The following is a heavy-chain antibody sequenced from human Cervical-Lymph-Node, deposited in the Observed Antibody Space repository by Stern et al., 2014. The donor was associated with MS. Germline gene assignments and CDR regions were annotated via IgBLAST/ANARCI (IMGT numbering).Heavy chain of an antibody. Sequence: EVQLVESGGGLVQPGGSLRLSCAASGFTFSGYWMHWVRQAPGKGLEWVSRIYGDGSSTNYADSVTGRFTVSRDNAKNTLYLQMNSLRAEDTAVYYCARDPYGDYSSFWGQGTLVTVSS. CDR2: IYGDGSST. D-gene: IGHD4-17*01. J-gene: IGHJ4*02. V-gene: IGHV3-74*01. CDR3: ARDPYGDYSSF. CDR1: GFTFSGYW.